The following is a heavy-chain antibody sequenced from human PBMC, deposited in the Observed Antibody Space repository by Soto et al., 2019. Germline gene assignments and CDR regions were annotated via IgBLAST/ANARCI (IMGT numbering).Heavy chain of an antibody. CDR2: IYYSGST. V-gene: IGHV4-61*01. D-gene: IGHD3-10*01. CDR3: ARDRITMVRGVTSNWFDP. CDR1: GGSVSSGSYY. Sequence: SEXLSLPCTVSGGSVSSGSYYWSWIRQPPGKGLEWIGYIYYSGSTNYNPSLKSRVTISVDTSKNQFSLKLSSVTAADTAVYYCARDRITMVRGVTSNWFDPWGQGTLVTVPS. J-gene: IGHJ5*02.